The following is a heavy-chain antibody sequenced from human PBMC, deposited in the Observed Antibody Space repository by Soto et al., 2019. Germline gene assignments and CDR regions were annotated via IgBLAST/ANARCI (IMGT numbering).Heavy chain of an antibody. V-gene: IGHV1-69*13. CDR1: GGTFSSYA. D-gene: IGHD2-15*01. J-gene: IGHJ5*02. Sequence: SVKVSCKASGGTFSSYAISWVRQAPGQGLEWMGGIIPIFGTANYAQKFQGRVTITADESTSTAYMELSSLRSEDTAVYYCARDHTVVAATSWFDPWGQGTLVTVSS. CDR3: ARDHTVVAATSWFDP. CDR2: IIPIFGTA.